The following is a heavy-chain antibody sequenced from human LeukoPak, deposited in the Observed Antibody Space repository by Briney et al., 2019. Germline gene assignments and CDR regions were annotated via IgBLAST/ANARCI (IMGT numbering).Heavy chain of an antibody. D-gene: IGHD2-2*01. CDR1: GFTFSNYA. CDR3: ARAGAIGYCSSTSCSVDY. J-gene: IGHJ4*02. V-gene: IGHV3-23*01. CDR2: ISGSGGST. Sequence: GGSLRLSCADSGFTFSNYAMSWVRQAPGKGLEWVSGISGSGGSTYDADSVKGRFTISRDNAKNSLYLQMNSLRAEDTAVYYCARAGAIGYCSSTSCSVDYWGQGTLVTVSS.